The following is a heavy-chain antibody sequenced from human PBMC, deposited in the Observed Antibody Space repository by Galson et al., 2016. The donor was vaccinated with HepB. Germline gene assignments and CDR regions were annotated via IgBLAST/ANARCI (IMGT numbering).Heavy chain of an antibody. D-gene: IGHD6-13*01. CDR1: GFTFSDSY. CDR3: ARKGAEAAGYALDV. CDR2: ISSSSSYT. V-gene: IGHV3-11*06. J-gene: IGHJ6*02. Sequence: SLRLSCAASGFTFSDSYMSWIRQAPGKGLEWVSYISSSSSYTNYADSVKDRFTISRDNAKNSLYLQMSSLRVEDTAVYYCARKGAEAAGYALDVWGQGTTVTVSS.